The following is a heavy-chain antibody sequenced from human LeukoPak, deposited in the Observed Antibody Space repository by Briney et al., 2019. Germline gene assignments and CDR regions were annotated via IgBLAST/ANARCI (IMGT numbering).Heavy chain of an antibody. D-gene: IGHD2-21*02. J-gene: IGHJ5*02. CDR1: GGSISSSN. CDR3: ARSSSCGGDCYSRWFDP. Sequence: SETLSLTCTVSGGSISSSNWSWVRQPPGKGLEWSGDVYFSGRTNYNPSLTSRGTISLDTSNNQFSLKLSSVTAADTAVYYCARSSSCGGDCYSRWFDPWGQGTLVTVSS. V-gene: IGHV4-59*01. CDR2: VYFSGRT.